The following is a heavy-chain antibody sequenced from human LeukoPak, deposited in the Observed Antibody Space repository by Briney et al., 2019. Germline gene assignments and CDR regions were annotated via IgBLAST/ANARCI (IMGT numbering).Heavy chain of an antibody. D-gene: IGHD6-19*01. CDR1: GFTFSSYS. CDR3: ERESRYSSGWYDY. V-gene: IGHV3-48*01. Sequence: GGSLRLSCAASGFTFSSYSMNWVRQAPGKGLEWVSYISSSSSTIYYADSVKGRFTISRDNAKHSLSLQMNSLRAEDTAVYYCERESRYSSGWYDYWGQGTLVPVSS. J-gene: IGHJ4*02. CDR2: ISSSSSTI.